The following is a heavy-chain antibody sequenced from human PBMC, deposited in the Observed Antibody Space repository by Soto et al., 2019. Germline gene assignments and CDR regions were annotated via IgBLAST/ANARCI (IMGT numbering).Heavy chain of an antibody. CDR2: ISWNSGSI. V-gene: IGHV3-9*01. J-gene: IGHJ4*02. Sequence: GGSLRLSCAASGFTFDDYAMHWVRQAPGKGLEWVPGISWNSGSIGYADSVKGRFTISRDNAKNSLYLQMNSLRAEDTALYYCAKDIGGYCTNGVCPFPTFDYWGQGTLVTVSS. CDR1: GFTFDDYA. CDR3: AKDIGGYCTNGVCPFPTFDY. D-gene: IGHD2-8*01.